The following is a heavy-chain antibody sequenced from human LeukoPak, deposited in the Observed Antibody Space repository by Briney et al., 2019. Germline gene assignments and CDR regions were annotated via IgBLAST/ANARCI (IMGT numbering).Heavy chain of an antibody. V-gene: IGHV4-34*01. CDR3: ASPISHGMDV. CDR2: INHSGST. Sequence: SETLSLTCAVDGGSFSGYYWSWIRQPPGKGREWIGEINHSGSTNYNPSLKSRVTISVDTSKNQFSLKLSSVTAADTAVYYCASPISHGMDVWGQGTTVTVSS. D-gene: IGHD2/OR15-2a*01. J-gene: IGHJ6*02. CDR1: GGSFSGYY.